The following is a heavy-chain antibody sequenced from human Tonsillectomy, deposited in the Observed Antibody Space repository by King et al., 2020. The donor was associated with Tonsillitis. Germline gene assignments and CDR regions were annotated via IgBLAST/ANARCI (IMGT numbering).Heavy chain of an antibody. V-gene: IGHV3-15*01. Sequence: VQLVESGGGLVKPGGSLRLSCVASGFIFNNAWMSWVRQAPGKGLEWVGRIQSKTDGGTTIYAAPVKGRFTILRDDSKNTMYLQMNSLKTEDTALYYCTTQGTYNSSSYWGQGTLVTVSS. D-gene: IGHD6-6*01. CDR3: TTQGTYNSSSY. CDR1: GFIFNNAW. CDR2: IQSKTDGGTT. J-gene: IGHJ4*02.